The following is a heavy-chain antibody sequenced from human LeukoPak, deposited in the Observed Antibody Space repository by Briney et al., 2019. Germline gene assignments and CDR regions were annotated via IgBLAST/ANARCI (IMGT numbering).Heavy chain of an antibody. Sequence: ASVKVSCKASGGTFSSYAISWVRQAPGQGLEWMGGIIPIFGTANYAQKFQGRVTITADESTSTAYMELSSLRSEDTAVYYCARGTIAAAGTPPDYWGQGTLVTVSS. CDR1: GGTFSSYA. J-gene: IGHJ4*02. D-gene: IGHD6-13*01. V-gene: IGHV1-69*13. CDR3: ARGTIAAAGTPPDY. CDR2: IIPIFGTA.